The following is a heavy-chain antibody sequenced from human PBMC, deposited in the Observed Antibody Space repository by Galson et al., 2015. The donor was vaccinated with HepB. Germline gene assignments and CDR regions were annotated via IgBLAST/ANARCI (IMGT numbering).Heavy chain of an antibody. D-gene: IGHD3-3*01. CDR3: AAHYYDSMDLQGYYGMDV. J-gene: IGHJ6*02. Sequence: SLRLSCAASGFTFSSYSMNWVRQAPGKGLEWVSSISSSSSYIYYADSVKGRFTISRDNAKNSLYLQMNSLRAEDTAVYYCAAHYYDSMDLQGYYGMDVWGQGTTVTVSS. CDR1: GFTFSSYS. CDR2: ISSSSSYI. V-gene: IGHV3-21*01.